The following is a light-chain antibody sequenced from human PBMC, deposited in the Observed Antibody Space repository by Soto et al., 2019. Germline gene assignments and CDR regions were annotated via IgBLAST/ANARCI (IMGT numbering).Light chain of an antibody. J-gene: IGLJ1*01. CDR2: DVT. Sequence: QSALTQPASVSGSPGQSITISCTGTSSDVGGYNYVSWYQHHPGKAPKLIIYDVTNRPSGVSHRFSGSKSANTASLTISGLQTEDEADYYCSSFTITSTLYVFGAGTKLTVL. CDR1: SSDVGGYNY. CDR3: SSFTITSTLYV. V-gene: IGLV2-14*03.